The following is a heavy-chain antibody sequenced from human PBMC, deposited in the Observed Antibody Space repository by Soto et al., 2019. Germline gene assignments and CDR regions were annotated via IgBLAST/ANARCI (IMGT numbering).Heavy chain of an antibody. V-gene: IGHV4-39*01. Sequence: QLLESGPGLVKPSETLSLTCTVSGGSISSSSYYWGWIRQPPGKGLEWIGSIYYSGSTYYNPSLKSRVTISVDTSKNQFSLKLSSVTAADTAVYYCASVGGSYLIDYWGQGTLVTVSS. CDR3: ASVGGSYLIDY. D-gene: IGHD1-26*01. CDR2: IYYSGST. J-gene: IGHJ4*02. CDR1: GGSISSSSYY.